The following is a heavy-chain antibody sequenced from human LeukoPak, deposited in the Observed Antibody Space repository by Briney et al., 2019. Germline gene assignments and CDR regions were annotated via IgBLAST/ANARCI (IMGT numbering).Heavy chain of an antibody. Sequence: PSETLSLTCAVSGGSISSSYWWSWVRQPPGKGLEWIGEIYHSGSTNYNPSLKSRVTISVDKSKNQFSLKLSSVTAADTAVYYCARDPGGIAVADYYFDYWGQGTLVTVSS. V-gene: IGHV4-4*02. CDR1: GGSISSSYW. D-gene: IGHD6-19*01. J-gene: IGHJ4*02. CDR2: IYHSGST. CDR3: ARDPGGIAVADYYFDY.